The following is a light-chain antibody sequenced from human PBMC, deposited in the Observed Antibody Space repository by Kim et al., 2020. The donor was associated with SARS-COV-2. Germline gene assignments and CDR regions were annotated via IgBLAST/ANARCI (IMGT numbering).Light chain of an antibody. J-gene: IGKJ4*01. V-gene: IGKV1-27*01. CDR2: GAS. CDR1: QDISNY. CDR3: QNYNTGPLT. Sequence: DIQMTQSPSSLSASVGDRVTITCRASQDISNYLAWYQQKPGKVPKLLIYGASSLQFGAPSHFSGSGSGTDFTLTISSLQPEDVATYYCQNYNTGPLTFGGGTKVDIK.